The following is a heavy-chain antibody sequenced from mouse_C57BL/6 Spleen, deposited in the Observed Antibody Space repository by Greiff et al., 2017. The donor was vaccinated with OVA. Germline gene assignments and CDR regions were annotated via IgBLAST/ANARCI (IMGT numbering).Heavy chain of an antibody. D-gene: IGHD1-1*01. CDR1: GYTFTSYW. V-gene: IGHV1-50*01. J-gene: IGHJ2*01. Sequence: QVQLKQPGAELVKPGASVKLSCKASGYTFTSYWMQWVKQRPGQGLEWIGELDPSDSYTNYNQKLKGKATLTVDTSSNTAYMQLSSLTSADSAVYDCARRGDYSHCDYWGQGTTLTVSS. CDR3: ARRGDYSHCDY. CDR2: LDPSDSYT.